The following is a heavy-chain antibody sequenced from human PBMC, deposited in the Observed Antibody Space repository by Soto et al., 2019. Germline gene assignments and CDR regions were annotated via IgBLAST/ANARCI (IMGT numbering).Heavy chain of an antibody. Sequence: KPSETLSLTCTVSGGSISSGGYYWSWIRQHPGKGLEWIGYIYYSGSTYYNPSLKSRVTISVDTSKNQFSLKLSSVTAADTAVYYCARVFSPSITIFGVADNQYYFDYWGQGTLVTVSS. CDR1: GGSISSGGYY. J-gene: IGHJ4*02. CDR2: IYYSGST. V-gene: IGHV4-31*03. D-gene: IGHD3-3*01. CDR3: ARVFSPSITIFGVADNQYYFDY.